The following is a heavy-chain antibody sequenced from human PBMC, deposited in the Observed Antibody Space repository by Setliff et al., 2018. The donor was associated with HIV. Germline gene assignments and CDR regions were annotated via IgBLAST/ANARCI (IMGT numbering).Heavy chain of an antibody. D-gene: IGHD2-2*01. CDR2: INVGSGKT. CDR3: ARDRQDIVVVPAARRPDAFDI. CDR1: GYSFINHA. V-gene: IGHV1-3*01. Sequence: ASVKVSCKASGYSFINHAMHWVRQAPGQRLEWMGWINVGSGKTQYSQELQGRVTITRDTSATTAYMELSSLTSEDTAVYYCARDRQDIVVVPAARRPDAFDIWGQGTMVTVSS. J-gene: IGHJ3*02.